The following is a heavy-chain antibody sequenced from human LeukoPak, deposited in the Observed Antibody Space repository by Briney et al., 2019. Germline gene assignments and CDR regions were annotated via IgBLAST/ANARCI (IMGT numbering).Heavy chain of an antibody. Sequence: GSSGNVSCKASGGTFSSYAIGWVRHGPGQGLGWMGGIIPIFGTANYAQKFQSRVTITADKLKRTAYMELSILRSEDKGVYYCARDLGYCSGGSCYGDYYFDYWGQGTLVTVSS. CDR2: IIPIFGTA. CDR3: ARDLGYCSGGSCYGDYYFDY. CDR1: GGTFSSYA. D-gene: IGHD2-15*01. J-gene: IGHJ4*02. V-gene: IGHV1-69*06.